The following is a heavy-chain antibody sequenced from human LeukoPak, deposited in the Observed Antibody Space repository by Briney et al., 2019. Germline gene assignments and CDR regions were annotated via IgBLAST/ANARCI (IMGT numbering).Heavy chain of an antibody. J-gene: IGHJ4*02. CDR2: INHRGST. CDR1: GGSFSGYF. Sequence: SETLSLTCAVYGGSFSGYFWSWIRQPPGKGLEWIGEINHRGSTNYNPSLKSRVTISVDTSKNQFSLNLTFVTAADTALYYCARSWLYGDFDYWGQGTLVTVSS. CDR3: ARSWLYGDFDY. D-gene: IGHD6-19*01. V-gene: IGHV4-34*01.